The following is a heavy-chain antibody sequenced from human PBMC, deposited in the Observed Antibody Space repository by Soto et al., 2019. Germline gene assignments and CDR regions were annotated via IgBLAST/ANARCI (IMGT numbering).Heavy chain of an antibody. CDR3: ARGWCSTSCYHYYYYYGMDV. Sequence: SETLSLTCAVYGGSFSGYYWSWIRQPPGKGLEWIGEINHSGSTNYNPSLKSRVTISVDTSKNQFSLKLSSVTAADTAVYYCARGWCSTSCYHYYYYYGMDVWGQGTTVTVSS. CDR2: INHSGST. D-gene: IGHD2-2*01. CDR1: GGSFSGYY. J-gene: IGHJ6*02. V-gene: IGHV4-34*01.